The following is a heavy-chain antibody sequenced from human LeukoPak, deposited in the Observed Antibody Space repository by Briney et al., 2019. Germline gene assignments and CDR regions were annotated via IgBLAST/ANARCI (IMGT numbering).Heavy chain of an antibody. CDR1: GGTFSSYA. CDR3: ASSTDILTGYLLDY. D-gene: IGHD3-9*01. Sequence: SVKVSCKAPGGTFSSYAISWVRQAPGQGLEWMGGIIPIFGTANYAQKFQGRVTITADESTSTAYMELSGLRSEDTAVYYCASSTDILTGYLLDYWGQGTLVTVSS. J-gene: IGHJ4*02. CDR2: IIPIFGTA. V-gene: IGHV1-69*13.